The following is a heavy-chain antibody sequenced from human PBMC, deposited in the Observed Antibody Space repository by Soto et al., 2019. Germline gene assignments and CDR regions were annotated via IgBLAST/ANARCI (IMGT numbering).Heavy chain of an antibody. CDR2: ISSGGSGT. D-gene: IGHD5-12*01. V-gene: IGHV3-74*01. CDR1: GFAFTTYW. J-gene: IGHJ4*02. CDR3: ARGQYSGYDRSFDY. Sequence: GGSLRLSCAASGFAFTTYWMHWVRQAPGKGLVWVSRISSGGSGTSYADSVRGRFTTSRDNTKNTLYLQMNSLRADDTAVYYCARGQYSGYDRSFDYWGQGTLVTVSS.